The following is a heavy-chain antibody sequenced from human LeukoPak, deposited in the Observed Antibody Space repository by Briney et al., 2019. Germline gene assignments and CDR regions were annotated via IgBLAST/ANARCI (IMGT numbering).Heavy chain of an antibody. CDR3: ARGAHKWDDYGGFFDF. CDR1: GFTFSSYW. D-gene: IGHD4-23*01. V-gene: IGHV3-30*03. J-gene: IGHJ4*02. CDR2: ISYDGSYK. Sequence: GGSLRLSCAASGFTFSSYWMSWVRQAPGKGLEWEAVISYDGSYKSYAHSVKGRFTISRDNSKNTLYLRMNSLTTEDTAVYYCARGAHKWDDYGGFFDFWGQGTLVTVSS.